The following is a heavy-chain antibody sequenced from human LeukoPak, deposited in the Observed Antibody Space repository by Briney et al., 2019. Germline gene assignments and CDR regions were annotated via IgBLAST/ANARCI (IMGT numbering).Heavy chain of an antibody. CDR3: ARGPSYALYYYYYYGMDV. CDR1: GGSISSGLYS. V-gene: IGHV4-30-2*05. J-gene: IGHJ6*02. D-gene: IGHD2-2*01. CDR2: IYHTGST. Sequence: SETLSLTCDVSGGSISSGLYSWSWIRQPLGKGLEWIGYIYHTGSTYYNPSLKSRVTISVDTSKNQFSLKLSSVTAADTAVYYCARGPSYALYYYYYYGMDVWGQGTTVTVSS.